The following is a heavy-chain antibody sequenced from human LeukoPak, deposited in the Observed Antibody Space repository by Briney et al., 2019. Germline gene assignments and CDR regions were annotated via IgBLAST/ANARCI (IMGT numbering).Heavy chain of an antibody. V-gene: IGHV3-9*01. Sequence: PGGSLRLSCAASGFTFDDYAMHWVRQAPGKGLEWVSGISWNSGSIGYADSVKGRFTISRDNAKNSLYLQMNSLRAEDTAVYYCARWGSELPDDAFDIWGQGTMVTVSS. CDR3: ARWGSELPDDAFDI. CDR2: ISWNSGSI. D-gene: IGHD5-24*01. J-gene: IGHJ3*02. CDR1: GFTFDDYA.